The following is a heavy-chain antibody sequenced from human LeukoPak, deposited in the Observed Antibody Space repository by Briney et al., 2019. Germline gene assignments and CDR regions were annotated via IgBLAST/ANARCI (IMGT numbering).Heavy chain of an antibody. V-gene: IGHV4-4*07. CDR3: ARVGSGYDFFDY. D-gene: IGHD3/OR15-3a*01. CDR1: GGAISGYY. Sequence: SETLSLTCTVSGGAISGYYWSRIRQPAGKGLEWLGRVYSSGSTKYNPSLESRVTMSVDTSKNQFSLKLNFVTAADTAVYYCARVGSGYDFFDYWGQGTLVTVSS. CDR2: VYSSGST. J-gene: IGHJ4*02.